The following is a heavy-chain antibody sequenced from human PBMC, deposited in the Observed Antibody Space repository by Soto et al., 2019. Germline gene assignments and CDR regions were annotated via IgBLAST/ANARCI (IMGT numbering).Heavy chain of an antibody. CDR1: GYTFTSYG. CDR3: ARERTPDIVVVPAARYYYYGMDV. J-gene: IGHJ6*02. Sequence: ASVKVSCKASGYTFTSYGISWVRQAPGQGLEWMGWISAYNGNTNYAQKLQGRVTMTTDTSTSTAYMELRSLRSDDTAVYYCARERTPDIVVVPAARYYYYGMDVWGQGTTVTVS. CDR2: ISAYNGNT. V-gene: IGHV1-18*01. D-gene: IGHD2-2*01.